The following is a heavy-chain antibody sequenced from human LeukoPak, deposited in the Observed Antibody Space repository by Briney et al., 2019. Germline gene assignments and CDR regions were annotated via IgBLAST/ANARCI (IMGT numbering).Heavy chain of an antibody. CDR1: GYTFTDYY. J-gene: IGHJ2*01. V-gene: IGHV1-2*02. CDR2: INPNSGGT. D-gene: IGHD3-3*01. CDR3: ARGNDFWSGYQLSYFDL. Sequence: ASVKVSCKASGYTFTDYYMHWVRQAPGQGLEWMGWINPNSGGTNYAQKFQGRVTMTRDTSISTAYMELSRLRADDTAVYYCARGNDFWSGYQLSYFDLWGRGTRVTVSS.